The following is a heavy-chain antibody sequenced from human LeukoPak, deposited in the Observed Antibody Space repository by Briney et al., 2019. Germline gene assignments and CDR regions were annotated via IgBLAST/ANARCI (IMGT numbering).Heavy chain of an antibody. Sequence: GGSLRLSCAASGFTFTTSSMSWVRQAPGKGLEWVSAINGGGGTTYYADSVRGRFAISRDNSKNTLYLQMNSLRAEDTAVYYCVKPPMIRGVDYFDYWGQGTLVTVSA. D-gene: IGHD3-10*01. J-gene: IGHJ4*02. CDR2: INGGGGTT. V-gene: IGHV3-23*01. CDR1: GFTFTTSS. CDR3: VKPPMIRGVDYFDY.